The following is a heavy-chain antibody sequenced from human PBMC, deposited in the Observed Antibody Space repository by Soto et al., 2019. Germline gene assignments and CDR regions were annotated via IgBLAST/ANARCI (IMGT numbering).Heavy chain of an antibody. D-gene: IGHD3-16*02. CDR1: GFTFSSYS. J-gene: IGHJ4*02. CDR2: ISSSSSYI. CDR3: ARDASYYDYVWESYRPPPYYFDY. V-gene: IGHV3-21*01. Sequence: GGSLRLSFAASGFTFSSYSMNWVRQAPGKGLEWVSSISSSSSYIYYADSVKGRFAISRDNAKNSLYLQMNSLRAEDTAVYYCARDASYYDYVWESYRPPPYYFDYWGQGTMVNVS.